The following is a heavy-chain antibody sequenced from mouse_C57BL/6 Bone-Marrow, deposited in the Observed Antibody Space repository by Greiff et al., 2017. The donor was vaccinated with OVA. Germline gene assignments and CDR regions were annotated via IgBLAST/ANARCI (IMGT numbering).Heavy chain of an antibody. CDR3: ASRSYSDWFAY. CDR1: GYTFTSYW. CDR2: LYPGSGST. D-gene: IGHD1-1*01. J-gene: IGHJ3*01. V-gene: IGHV1-55*01. Sequence: QVQLQQSGAELAKPGASVKLSCTASGYTFTSYWLTWVKQRPGQGLEWIGDLYPGSGSTNYTETFKSKATLTVDTSSSTVYMQISSLKSEDTAVYYCASRSYSDWFAYWGQGTLLTVSA.